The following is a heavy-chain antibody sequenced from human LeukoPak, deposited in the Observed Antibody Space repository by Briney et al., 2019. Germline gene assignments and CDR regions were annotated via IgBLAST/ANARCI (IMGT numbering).Heavy chain of an antibody. CDR1: GFTFGDYA. D-gene: IGHD3-22*01. Sequence: GGSLRLSCTASGFTFGDYAMSWVRQAPGKGLEWVGFIRTKPYGGTTEYAASVKGRFTISRDDSKSIAYLQMNSLKTEDTAVYYCTREIHYYDSSGYCYYFDCWGQGTLVTASS. V-gene: IGHV3-49*04. J-gene: IGHJ4*02. CDR3: TREIHYYDSSGYCYYFDC. CDR2: IRTKPYGGTT.